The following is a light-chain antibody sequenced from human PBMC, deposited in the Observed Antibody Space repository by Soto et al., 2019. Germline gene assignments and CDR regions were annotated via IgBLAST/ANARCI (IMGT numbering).Light chain of an antibody. Sequence: EIVLTQSPATLSLSPGERATLSCRASQSVSSNLAWYQQKPGQAPRLLIYGASSRATGIPDRFSGSGSGTDFALTISRLEPEDFAVYYCQQYGRAPRTFGQGTKVDNK. CDR3: QQYGRAPRT. CDR1: QSVSSN. CDR2: GAS. V-gene: IGKV3-20*01. J-gene: IGKJ1*01.